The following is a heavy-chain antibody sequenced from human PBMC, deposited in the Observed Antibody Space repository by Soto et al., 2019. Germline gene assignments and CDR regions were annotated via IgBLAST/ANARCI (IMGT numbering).Heavy chain of an antibody. D-gene: IGHD3-10*01. CDR1: GDSFTSYW. CDR2: IDPSDSYT. Sequence: GESLKTSCKGSGDSFTSYWISWVRQMPGKGLEWMGRIDPSDSYTNYSPSFQGHVTISADKSISTAYLQWSSLKASDTAMYYCARQWYYGSGRPYYFDYWGQGTLVTVSS. CDR3: ARQWYYGSGRPYYFDY. V-gene: IGHV5-10-1*01. J-gene: IGHJ4*02.